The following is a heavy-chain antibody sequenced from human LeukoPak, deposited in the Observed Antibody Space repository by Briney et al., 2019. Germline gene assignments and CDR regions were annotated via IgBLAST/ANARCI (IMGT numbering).Heavy chain of an antibody. CDR3: ARDRMIVVVITTGNAFDI. CDR2: INPSGGST. V-gene: IGHV1-46*01. D-gene: IGHD3-22*01. CDR1: GGTFSSYA. J-gene: IGHJ3*02. Sequence: ASVKVSCKASGGTFSSYAISWVRQAPGQGLEWMGIINPSGGSTSYAQKFQGRVTMTRDTSTSTVYMELSSLRSEDTAVYYCARDRMIVVVITTGNAFDIWGQGTMVTVSS.